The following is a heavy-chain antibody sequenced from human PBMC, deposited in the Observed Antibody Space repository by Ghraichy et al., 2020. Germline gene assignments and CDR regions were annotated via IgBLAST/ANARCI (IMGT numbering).Heavy chain of an antibody. CDR3: AKGLGGSGSYYNERWFDP. V-gene: IGHV3-23*01. CDR1: GFTFSNYA. D-gene: IGHD3-10*01. Sequence: LSLTCEASGFTFSNYAMSWVRQAPGKGLEWVSAISASGASTYYADSVKGRFTISRDNSKNTLNLQMNSLRAEDTALYYCAKGLGGSGSYYNERWFDPWGQGTLVTVSS. J-gene: IGHJ5*02. CDR2: ISASGAST.